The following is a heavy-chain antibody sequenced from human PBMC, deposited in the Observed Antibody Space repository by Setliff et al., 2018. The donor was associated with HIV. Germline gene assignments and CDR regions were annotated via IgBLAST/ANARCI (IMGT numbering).Heavy chain of an antibody. CDR3: AKDRKDSGSYPYFDY. J-gene: IGHJ4*02. CDR1: GFTLSSYP. CDR2: ISHDGTYK. Sequence: GGSLRLSCAGSGFTLSSYPMHWVRQAPGKGLEWVALISHDGTYKYYADSVQGRFTISRDNSKNTLYLQMNSLRAEDTAVYYCAKDRKDSGSYPYFDYWGQGILVTVSS. D-gene: IGHD1-26*01. V-gene: IGHV3-30*04.